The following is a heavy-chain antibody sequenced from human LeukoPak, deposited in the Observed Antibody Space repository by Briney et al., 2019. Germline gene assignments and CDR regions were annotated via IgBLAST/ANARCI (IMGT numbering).Heavy chain of an antibody. CDR2: ISGSGGST. J-gene: IGHJ4*02. CDR3: TTGDRSSGWYRGY. D-gene: IGHD6-19*01. Sequence: PGGSLRLSCAASGFTFSSYAMSWVRQAPGKGLEWVSAISGSGGSTYYADSVKGRFTISRDNSKNTLYLQMNSLKTEDTAVYYCTTGDRSSGWYRGYWGQGTLVTVSS. CDR1: GFTFSSYA. V-gene: IGHV3-23*01.